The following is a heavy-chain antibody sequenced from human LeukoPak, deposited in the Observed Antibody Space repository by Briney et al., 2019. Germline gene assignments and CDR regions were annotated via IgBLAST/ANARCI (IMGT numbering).Heavy chain of an antibody. CDR1: GYSFTSYW. D-gene: IGHD4-17*01. CDR3: ARHLGTTYGDYAGGYYYYYGMDV. CDR2: IYPGDSDT. V-gene: IGHV5-51*01. J-gene: IGHJ6*02. Sequence: GESLKISCKGSGYSFTSYWIGWVRQMPGKGLEWMGIIYPGDSDTRYSPSFQGQVTISADKSISTAYLQWSSLKASDTAMYYCARHLGTTYGDYAGGYYYYYGMDVWGQGTTVTVSS.